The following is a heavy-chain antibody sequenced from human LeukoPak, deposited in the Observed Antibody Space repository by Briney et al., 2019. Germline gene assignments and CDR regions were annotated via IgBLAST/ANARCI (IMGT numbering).Heavy chain of an antibody. J-gene: IGHJ6*03. Sequence: ASVKVSCKASGYTFTSYDINWVRQATGQGLEWMGWMNPNSGNTGYAQKFQGRVTITRNTSISTAYMELSSLRSEDTAVYYCARAPILRIAARSAAVAPAYYYYYMDVWGKGTTVTVSS. CDR2: MNPNSGNT. D-gene: IGHD6-6*01. V-gene: IGHV1-8*03. CDR3: ARAPILRIAARSAAVAPAYYYYYMDV. CDR1: GYTFTSYD.